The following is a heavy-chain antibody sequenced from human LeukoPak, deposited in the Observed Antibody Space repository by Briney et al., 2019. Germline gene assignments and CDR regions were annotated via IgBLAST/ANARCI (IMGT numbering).Heavy chain of an antibody. D-gene: IGHD3-10*01. V-gene: IGHV1-18*01. CDR3: ARDAGPPIITPPRYFDY. CDR2: ISAYNGNT. CDR1: GYTFTSYG. Sequence: ASVKVSCKASGYTFTSYGISWVRQAPGQGLEWMGWISAYNGNTNYAQKLQGRVTMTTDTSTSTAYMELRSLRSDGTAVYYCARDAGPPIITPPRYFDYWGQGTLVTVSS. J-gene: IGHJ4*02.